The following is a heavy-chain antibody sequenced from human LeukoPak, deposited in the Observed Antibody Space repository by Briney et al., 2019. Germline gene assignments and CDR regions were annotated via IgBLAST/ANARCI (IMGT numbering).Heavy chain of an antibody. CDR3: ARVGLTGVRYYFDY. D-gene: IGHD4-23*01. CDR2: IKQDGSEK. J-gene: IGHJ4*02. Sequence: GGSLRLSCAASGFTFSSYWMSWVRQAPGKGLEWVANIKQDGSEKYYVDSVKGRFTISRDNAKNSLYLQMNRLRAEDTAVYYCARVGLTGVRYYFDYWGQGTLVTVSS. CDR1: GFTFSSYW. V-gene: IGHV3-7*01.